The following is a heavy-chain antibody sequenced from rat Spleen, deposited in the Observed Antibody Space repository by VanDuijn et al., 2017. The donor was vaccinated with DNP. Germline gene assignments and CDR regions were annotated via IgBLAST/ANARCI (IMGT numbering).Heavy chain of an antibody. CDR3: TRDYYSSSFVY. CDR2: IWSNGGT. Sequence: QVQLKESGPGLIQPSQTLSLTCTVSGLSLTSNSVSWVRQPPGKGLEWMGAIWSNGGTDYNSSIKFRLSISRDTSKSHVFLKMNSLQTEDTAIYFCTRDYYSSSFVYWGQGTLVTVSS. D-gene: IGHD1-2*01. J-gene: IGHJ3*01. CDR1: GLSLTSNS. V-gene: IGHV2-47*01.